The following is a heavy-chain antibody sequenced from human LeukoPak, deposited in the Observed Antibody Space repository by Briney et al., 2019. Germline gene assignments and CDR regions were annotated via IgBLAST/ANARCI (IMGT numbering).Heavy chain of an antibody. CDR3: ARDVGWYTFGN. V-gene: IGHV4-30-4*01. CDR1: GGSISSGDYY. J-gene: IGHJ4*02. CDR2: IYYSGST. D-gene: IGHD6-19*01. Sequence: SETLSLTCTVSGGSISSGDYYWSWIRQPPGKGLEWIGYIYYSGSTYYNPSLKSRVTISVDTSKNQFSLQLNSVTPEDTAVYYCARDVGWYTFGNWGQGTLVIVSS.